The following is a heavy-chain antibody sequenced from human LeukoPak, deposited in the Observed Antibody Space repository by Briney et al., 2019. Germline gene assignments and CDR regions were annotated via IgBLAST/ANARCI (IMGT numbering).Heavy chain of an antibody. CDR2: INHSGST. Sequence: SETLSLTCAVYGGSFSGYYWSWIRQPPGKGPEWIGEINHSGSTNYNPSLKSRATISVDTSKNQFSLKLSSVTAADTAVYYCARGRSWYGDSYFDYWGQGTLVTVSS. CDR3: ARGRSWYGDSYFDY. CDR1: GGSFSGYY. V-gene: IGHV4-34*01. D-gene: IGHD4-17*01. J-gene: IGHJ4*02.